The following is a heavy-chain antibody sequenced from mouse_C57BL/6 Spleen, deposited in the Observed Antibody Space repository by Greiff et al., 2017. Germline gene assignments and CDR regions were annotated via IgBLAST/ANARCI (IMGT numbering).Heavy chain of an antibody. J-gene: IGHJ1*03. Sequence: VQLQQSGAELVRPGASVKLSCKASGYTFTDYYINWVKQRPGQGLEWIARIYPGSGNTYYNEKFKGKATLTAEKSSSTAYMQLSSLTSEDSAVYFCARGALGNYWYFDVWGTGTTVTVSS. V-gene: IGHV1-76*01. D-gene: IGHD3-3*01. CDR3: ARGALGNYWYFDV. CDR2: IYPGSGNT. CDR1: GYTFTDYY.